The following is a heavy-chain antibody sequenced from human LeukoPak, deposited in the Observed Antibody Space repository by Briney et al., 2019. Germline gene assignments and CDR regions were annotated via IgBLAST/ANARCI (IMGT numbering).Heavy chain of an antibody. CDR3: ARGADGVSSNSRGWFDP. CDR1: GFTFSGYG. Sequence: GGSLRLSCAASGFTFSGYGTHWVRQAPGKGLEWVAFVRYDSSNKYYADSVKGRFTISRDNARNSLYLQMNTLRAEDTAVYSCARGADGVSSNSRGWFDPWGQGTPVTVSS. CDR2: VRYDSSNK. D-gene: IGHD2-15*01. V-gene: IGHV3-30*02. J-gene: IGHJ5*02.